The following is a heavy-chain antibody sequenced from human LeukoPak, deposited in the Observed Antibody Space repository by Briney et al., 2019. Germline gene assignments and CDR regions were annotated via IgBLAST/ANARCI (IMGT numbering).Heavy chain of an antibody. D-gene: IGHD6-13*01. CDR3: AGGSSSWYNLY. Sequence: PSETLSLTCTVSSDSITSFYWNWIRQPAGKGLEWIGRIYASGSTNYNPSLKSRVTMSLDTSKNQFSLKLSPVTAADTAVYYCAGGSSSWYNLYWGQGTLVTVSS. J-gene: IGHJ4*02. CDR1: SDSITSFY. V-gene: IGHV4-4*07. CDR2: IYASGST.